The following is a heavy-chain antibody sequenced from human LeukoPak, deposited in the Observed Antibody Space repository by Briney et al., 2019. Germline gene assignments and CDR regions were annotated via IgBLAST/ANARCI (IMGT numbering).Heavy chain of an antibody. V-gene: IGHV4-59*01. CDR1: GGSISSYY. Sequence: SETLSLTCTVSGGSISSYYWSWIRQPPGKGLEWIGYIYYSGSTNYNPSLKSRVTISVDTSKNQFSLKLSSVTAADTAVYYCARGVEQGYFDYWGQGTLVTVSS. D-gene: IGHD3-3*01. CDR2: IYYSGST. J-gene: IGHJ4*02. CDR3: ARGVEQGYFDY.